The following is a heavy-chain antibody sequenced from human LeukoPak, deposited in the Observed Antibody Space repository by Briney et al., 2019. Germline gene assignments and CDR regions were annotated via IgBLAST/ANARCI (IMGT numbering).Heavy chain of an antibody. V-gene: IGHV4-34*01. D-gene: IGHD5-18*01. CDR1: GGSFSGYY. J-gene: IGHJ5*02. CDR2: INHSGST. CDR3: ARYGYPKLGDP. Sequence: PSETLSLTCAVYGGSFSGYYWSWIRQPPGKGLEWIGEINHSGSTNYNPSLKSRVTISVDTSKNQFSLKLSSVTAADTAVYYCARYGYPKLGDPWGQGTLVTVSS.